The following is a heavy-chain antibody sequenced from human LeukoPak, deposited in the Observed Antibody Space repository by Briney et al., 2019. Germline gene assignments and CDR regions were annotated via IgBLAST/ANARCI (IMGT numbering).Heavy chain of an antibody. Sequence: GGSLRLSCAASGFTFSSYAMSWVRQAPGKGLEWVSAISGSGGSTYYADSVKGRFTISRDNSKNTLYLQMNNLRAEDTAVYYCAKASGYSSGWQPYYYYFDYWGQGTLVTVSS. CDR1: GFTFSSYA. CDR2: ISGSGGST. V-gene: IGHV3-23*01. D-gene: IGHD6-19*01. CDR3: AKASGYSSGWQPYYYYFDY. J-gene: IGHJ4*02.